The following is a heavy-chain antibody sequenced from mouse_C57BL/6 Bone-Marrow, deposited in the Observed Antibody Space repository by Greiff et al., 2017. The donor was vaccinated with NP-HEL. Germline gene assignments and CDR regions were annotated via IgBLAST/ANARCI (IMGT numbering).Heavy chain of an antibody. D-gene: IGHD1-1*01. J-gene: IGHJ4*01. CDR3: TTGGSSPYAMDY. CDR2: IDPENGDT. CDR1: GFNIKDDY. V-gene: IGHV14-4*01. Sequence: VQLQQSGAELVRPGASVKLSCTVSGFNIKDDYMHWVKQRPEQGLEWIGWIDPENGDTEYASQFQGQATITADTSSNTAYLQLSSLTSEDTAVYYWTTGGSSPYAMDYWGQGTSVTVSS.